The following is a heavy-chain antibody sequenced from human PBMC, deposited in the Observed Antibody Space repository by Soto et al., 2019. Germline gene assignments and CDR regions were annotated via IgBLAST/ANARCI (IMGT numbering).Heavy chain of an antibody. CDR1: GGSISSSSYY. CDR2: IYYSGST. V-gene: IGHV4-39*01. CDR3: ARHVYSAMVSYDETEYYFDY. J-gene: IGHJ4*02. D-gene: IGHD5-18*01. Sequence: PSETLSLTCTVSGGSISSSSYYWGWIHQPPGKGLEWIGSIYYSGSTYYNPPLKSRVTISVDTSKNQFSLKLSSVTAADTAVYYCARHVYSAMVSYDETEYYFDYWGQGTLVTVSS.